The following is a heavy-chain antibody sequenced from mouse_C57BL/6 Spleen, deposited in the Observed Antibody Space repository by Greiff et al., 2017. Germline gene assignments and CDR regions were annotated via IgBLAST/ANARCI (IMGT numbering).Heavy chain of an antibody. J-gene: IGHJ4*01. V-gene: IGHV1-39*01. Sequence: VHVKQSGPELVKPGASVKISCKASGYSFTDYNMNWVKQSNGKSLEWIGVINPNYGTTSYNQKFKGKATLTVDQSSSTAYMQLNSLTSEDSAVYYCAKSRLLLRYDAMDYWGQGTSVTVSS. CDR1: GYSFTDYN. CDR3: AKSRLLLRYDAMDY. D-gene: IGHD1-1*01. CDR2: INPNYGTT.